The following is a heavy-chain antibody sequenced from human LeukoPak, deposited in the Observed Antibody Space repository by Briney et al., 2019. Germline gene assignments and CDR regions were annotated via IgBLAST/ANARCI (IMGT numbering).Heavy chain of an antibody. CDR1: GGTFRSYA. Sequence: GASVKVSCKASGGTFRSYAISWVRQAPGQGLEWMGWINPNSGGTNYAQRFQGRVTMTRDTSISTAYMELSRLRSDDTAVYYCARRGRMYRALDYWGQGTLVTVSS. J-gene: IGHJ4*02. D-gene: IGHD1-26*01. V-gene: IGHV1-2*02. CDR3: ARRGRMYRALDY. CDR2: INPNSGGT.